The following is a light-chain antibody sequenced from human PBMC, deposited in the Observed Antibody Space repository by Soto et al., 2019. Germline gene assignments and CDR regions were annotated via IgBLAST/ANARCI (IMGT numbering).Light chain of an antibody. Sequence: QSALTQPPSASGSPGQSVTISCTGTSSDVGAYNYVSWYQQHPGKAPKFMIYEVSKRPSGVPDRFSGSKSGNTASLTVSGLQAEDEADYYCSSYAGSNSVVFGGGTQLTVL. CDR3: SSYAGSNSVV. V-gene: IGLV2-8*01. CDR1: SSDVGAYNY. J-gene: IGLJ2*01. CDR2: EVS.